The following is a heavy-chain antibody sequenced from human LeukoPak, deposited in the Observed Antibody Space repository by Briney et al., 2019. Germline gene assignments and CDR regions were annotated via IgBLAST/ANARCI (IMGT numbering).Heavy chain of an antibody. CDR3: ATLKLGKSPFDY. CDR1: GFTFNTYW. CDR2: VHPDGSQK. Sequence: GGSLRLSCAASGFTFNTYWMAWVRQAPGRGLEWLTNVHPDGSQKYYVDSVKGRFTISRDNAKNSLYLQMNSLRTEDTAVYYCATLKLGKSPFDYWGQGTLVTVSS. V-gene: IGHV3-7*03. D-gene: IGHD1-26*01. J-gene: IGHJ4*02.